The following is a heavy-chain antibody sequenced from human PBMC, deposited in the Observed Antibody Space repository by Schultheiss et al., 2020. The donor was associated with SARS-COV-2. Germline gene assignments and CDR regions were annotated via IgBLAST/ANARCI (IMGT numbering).Heavy chain of an antibody. J-gene: IGHJ6*02. CDR2: ISGSGGST. V-gene: IGHV3-23*01. D-gene: IGHD3-10*01. CDR1: GFTFSSYA. CDR3: ARGMDYYGSGSYYYGMDV. Sequence: GGSLRLSCAASGFTFSSYAMSWVRQAPGKGLEWVSAISGSGGSTYYADSVKGRFTISRDNSKNTLYLQMNSLRAEDTAVYYCARGMDYYGSGSYYYGMDVWGQGTTVTVSS.